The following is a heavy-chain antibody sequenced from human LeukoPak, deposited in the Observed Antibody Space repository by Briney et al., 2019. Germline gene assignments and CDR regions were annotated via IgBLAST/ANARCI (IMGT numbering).Heavy chain of an antibody. CDR2: ISVYNGDT. CDR3: ARVSGGEYYDILTGYYTAGPYNWFDP. D-gene: IGHD3-9*01. Sequence: ASVKVSCKASGYTFTGYYMHWVRQAPGQGLEWMGWISVYNGDTNYAQKLQGRVTMTTDTSTSTTYMEVRSLKSDDTAVYYCARVSGGEYYDILTGYYTAGPYNWFDPWGQGTLVTVSS. V-gene: IGHV1-18*04. CDR1: GYTFTGYY. J-gene: IGHJ5*02.